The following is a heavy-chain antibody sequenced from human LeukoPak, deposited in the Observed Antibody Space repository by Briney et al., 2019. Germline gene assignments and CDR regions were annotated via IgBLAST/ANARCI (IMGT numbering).Heavy chain of an antibody. CDR3: ARGIAIGYCSGGSCYPFDY. V-gene: IGHV4-59*01. J-gene: IGHJ4*02. CDR2: IYYSGST. Sequence: SETLSLTCTVSGGSISSYYWSWIRQPPGKGLEWIGYIYYSGSTNYNPSLKSRVTISVDTSKNQFSLKLSSVTAADTAVYYCARGIAIGYCSGGSCYPFDYWGQGTPVTVSS. CDR1: GGSISSYY. D-gene: IGHD2-15*01.